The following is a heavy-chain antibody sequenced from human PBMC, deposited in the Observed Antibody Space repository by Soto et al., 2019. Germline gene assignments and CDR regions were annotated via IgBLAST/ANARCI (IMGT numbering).Heavy chain of an antibody. V-gene: IGHV4-59*08. Sequence: SETLSLTCTVSGGSISSYYWSWIRQPPGKGLEWIGYIYYSGSTNYNPSLKSRVTISVDTSKNQFSLKLSSVTAADTAVYYCAIHDPSSSWYIYFDYWGQGTLVTVSS. CDR2: IYYSGST. D-gene: IGHD6-13*01. CDR1: GGSISSYY. CDR3: AIHDPSSSWYIYFDY. J-gene: IGHJ4*02.